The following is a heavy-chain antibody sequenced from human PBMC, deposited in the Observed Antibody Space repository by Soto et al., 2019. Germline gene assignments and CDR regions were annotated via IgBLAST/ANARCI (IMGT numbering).Heavy chain of an antibody. V-gene: IGHV4-34*01. CDR2: INHSGST. CDR3: ARERGATTIWFDP. Sequence: SETLSLTCAVYGGSFSGYYWSWIRQPPGKGLEWIGEINHSGSTNYNPSLKSRVTISVDTSKNQFSLKLSSVTAADTAVYYCARERGATTIWFDPWGQGTLVTVSS. D-gene: IGHD1-26*01. J-gene: IGHJ5*02. CDR1: GGSFSGYY.